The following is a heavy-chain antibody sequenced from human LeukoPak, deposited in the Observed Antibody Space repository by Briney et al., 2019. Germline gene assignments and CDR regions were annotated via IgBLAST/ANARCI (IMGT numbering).Heavy chain of an antibody. J-gene: IGHJ6*02. CDR1: GFTVSSNH. Sequence: QAGGSLRLSCAASGFTVSSNHMSWVRQAPGTGLEWVSAILTGGGTNYADSVKGRFTISRDTPKNTLYLQMDSLRVEDTAVYYCAIYCSSTSCYTARGGMDVWGQGTTVTVSS. CDR3: AIYCSSTSCYTARGGMDV. V-gene: IGHV3-66*01. CDR2: ILTGGGT. D-gene: IGHD2-2*02.